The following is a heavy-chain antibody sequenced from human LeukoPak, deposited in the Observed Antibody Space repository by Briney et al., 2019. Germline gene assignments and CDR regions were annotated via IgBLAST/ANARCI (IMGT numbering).Heavy chain of an antibody. D-gene: IGHD5-18*01. Sequence: PGGSLRLSCAASGFTFSSYAMSWVRQAPGKGLEWVSSIGSSSSYIYYADSAKGRFTISRDNAKNSLYLQMNSLRAEDMAVYYCAGGRGYSYGSGYWGQGTLVTVSS. CDR1: GFTFSSYA. CDR3: AGGRGYSYGSGY. J-gene: IGHJ4*02. CDR2: IGSSSSYI. V-gene: IGHV3-21*01.